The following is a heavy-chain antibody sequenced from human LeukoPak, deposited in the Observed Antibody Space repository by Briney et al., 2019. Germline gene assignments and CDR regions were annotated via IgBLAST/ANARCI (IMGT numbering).Heavy chain of an antibody. V-gene: IGHV4-34*01. CDR3: ARALIAADGDAFDI. D-gene: IGHD6-13*01. Sequence: ETSETLSLTCAVYGGSFSGYYWSWIRQPPGKGLEWIGEINHSGSTNYNPSLKSRVTISVDTSKNQFSLKLSSVTAADTAVYYCARALIAADGDAFDIWGQGTMVTVSS. CDR2: INHSGST. CDR1: GGSFSGYY. J-gene: IGHJ3*02.